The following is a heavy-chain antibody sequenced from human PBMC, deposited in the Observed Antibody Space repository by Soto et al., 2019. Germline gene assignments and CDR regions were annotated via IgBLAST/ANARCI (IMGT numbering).Heavy chain of an antibody. J-gene: IGHJ4*02. D-gene: IGHD2-2*01. CDR2: IYYSGDT. V-gene: IGHV4-31*02. CDR1: GDSINNGAVY. CDR3: ARVQSASWFDY. Sequence: VQLQESGPGLVKPSQTLSLTCTVSGDSINNGAVYWSWIRQHPGKGLEWIGYIYYSGDTQYNPSHKSRLPISLDTSKNQFSLKLKSVTAADTAVYYCARVQSASWFDYWGQGTLVTVSP.